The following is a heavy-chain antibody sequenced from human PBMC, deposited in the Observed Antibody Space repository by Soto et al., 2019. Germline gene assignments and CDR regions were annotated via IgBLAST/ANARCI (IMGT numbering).Heavy chain of an antibody. CDR2: ISFDGNSL. D-gene: IGHD3-9*01. J-gene: IGHJ4*02. CDR3: ARTFDTITYYFDY. Sequence: LRLSCAASQFSFRSYAMHWIRQSPGKGLEWVAVISFDGNSLHYADSVRDRFTISRDNSKNTLYLQVNNLRPEDTAVYYCARTFDTITYYFDYWGQGTVVPVSS. CDR1: QFSFRSYA. V-gene: IGHV3-30-3*01.